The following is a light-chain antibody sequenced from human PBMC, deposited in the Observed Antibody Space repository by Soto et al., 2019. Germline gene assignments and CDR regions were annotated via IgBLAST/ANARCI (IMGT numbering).Light chain of an antibody. CDR3: SSYTTTRQYV. J-gene: IGLJ1*01. CDR2: DVS. V-gene: IGLV2-14*01. Sequence: QSVLTQPASVSGSPGQSITISCTGTSSDIGAYNYVSWFQHHPGKAPKLIIHDVSNRPSGVSSRFSGSKSGNTASLTISGLQAEDEADYHCSSYTTTRQYVFRTGTKLTVL. CDR1: SSDIGAYNY.